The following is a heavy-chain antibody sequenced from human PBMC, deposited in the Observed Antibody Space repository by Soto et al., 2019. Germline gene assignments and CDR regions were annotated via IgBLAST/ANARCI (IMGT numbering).Heavy chain of an antibody. CDR3: AKSKSPDYHCSSTSCYFYYYGMDV. CDR1: GFTFSSHA. J-gene: IGHJ6*02. Sequence: GGSPRLSCTASGFTFSSHAMTWVRQAPGKGLEWVSGLSDSGDSIYYADSVKGRFTISRDNSKNTLYLQMNSLRAEDTAVYYCAKSKSPDYHCSSTSCYFYYYGMDVWGQGTTVTVSS. D-gene: IGHD2-2*01. V-gene: IGHV3-23*01. CDR2: LSDSGDSI.